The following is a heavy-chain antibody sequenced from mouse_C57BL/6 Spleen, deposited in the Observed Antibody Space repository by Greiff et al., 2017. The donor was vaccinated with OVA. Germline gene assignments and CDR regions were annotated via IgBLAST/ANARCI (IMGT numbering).Heavy chain of an antibody. CDR3: ARSYGSSYGAWFAY. Sequence: QVQLQQSGAELVKPGASVKISCKASGYAFSSYWMNWVKQRPGKGLEWIGQIYPGDGDTNSNGKFKGKATLTADKSSSTAYMQLSSLTSEDSAVYFCARSYGSSYGAWFAYWGQGTLVTVSA. V-gene: IGHV1-80*01. J-gene: IGHJ3*01. D-gene: IGHD1-1*01. CDR1: GYAFSSYW. CDR2: IYPGDGDT.